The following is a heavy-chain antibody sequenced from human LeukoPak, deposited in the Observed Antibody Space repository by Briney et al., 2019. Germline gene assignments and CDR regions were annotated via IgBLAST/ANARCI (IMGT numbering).Heavy chain of an antibody. D-gene: IGHD3-9*01. Sequence: PSETLSLTCTVSGGSLSNYYWNWIRQPPGKGLEWIAYIYYSGSTNYNPSLKSRVTISLDTSKNQFSLKLSSVTTADTAVYYCARMPDILTGLDSWGQGTLFTVSS. CDR3: ARMPDILTGLDS. J-gene: IGHJ4*02. CDR1: GGSLSNYY. CDR2: IYYSGST. V-gene: IGHV4-59*01.